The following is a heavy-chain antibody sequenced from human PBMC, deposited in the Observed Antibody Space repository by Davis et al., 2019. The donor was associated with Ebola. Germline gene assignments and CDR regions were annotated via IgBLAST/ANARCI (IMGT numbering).Heavy chain of an antibody. CDR2: IWYDGSNK. Sequence: GESLKISCAASGFTFSGSAMHWVRQAPGKGLEWVAVIWYDGSNKYYADSVKGRFTISRDNSKNTLYLQMNSLRAEDTAVYYCAKDQGIFYYYYGMDVWGQGTTVTVSS. D-gene: IGHD3-9*01. V-gene: IGHV3-30*02. CDR1: GFTFSGSA. CDR3: AKDQGIFYYYYGMDV. J-gene: IGHJ6*02.